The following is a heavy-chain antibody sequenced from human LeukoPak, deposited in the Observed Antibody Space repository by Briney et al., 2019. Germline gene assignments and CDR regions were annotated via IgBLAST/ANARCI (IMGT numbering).Heavy chain of an antibody. D-gene: IGHD3-3*01. CDR2: ISGSGGST. J-gene: IGHJ4*02. V-gene: IGHV3-23*01. CDR3: AKEGTYDFWSGYYGF. CDR1: GFTFSSYA. Sequence: GGSLRLSCAASGFTFSSYAMSWVRQAPGKGLEWVSAISGSGGSTYYADSVKGRFTISRDSSKNTLYLQMNSLRAEDTAVYYCAKEGTYDFWSGYYGFWGQGTLVTVSS.